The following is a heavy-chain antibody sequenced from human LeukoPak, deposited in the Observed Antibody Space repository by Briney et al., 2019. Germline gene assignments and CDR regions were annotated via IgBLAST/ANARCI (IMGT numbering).Heavy chain of an antibody. CDR2: VYHTGST. J-gene: IGHJ6*03. CDR1: DDSITMYY. D-gene: IGHD1-1*01. Sequence: SETLSLTCSVSDDSITMYYWTWIRQPPGTGLEWIGYVYHTGSTNFNPSLNGRVSISRDTTKNLFSLRLRSVTAADTAVYFCARGRVSSSTWYSTYYYYFYMDVWGKGTTATVSS. CDR3: ARGRVSSSTWYSTYYYYFYMDV. V-gene: IGHV4-59*01.